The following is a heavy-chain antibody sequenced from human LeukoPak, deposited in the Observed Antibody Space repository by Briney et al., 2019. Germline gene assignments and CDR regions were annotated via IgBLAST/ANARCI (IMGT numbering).Heavy chain of an antibody. J-gene: IGHJ5*02. CDR1: GYTFTGYY. CDR2: IIPIFGTA. D-gene: IGHD4-23*01. V-gene: IGHV1-69*06. Sequence: ASVKVSCKASGYTFTGYYMHWVRQAPGQGLEWMGGIIPIFGTANYAQKFQGRVTITADKSTSTAYMELSSLRSEDTAVYYCARSMTTVVMGSRFDPWGQGTLVTVSS. CDR3: ARSMTTVVMGSRFDP.